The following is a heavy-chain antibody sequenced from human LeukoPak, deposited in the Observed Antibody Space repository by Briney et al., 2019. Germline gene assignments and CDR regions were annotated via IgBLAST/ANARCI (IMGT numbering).Heavy chain of an antibody. CDR2: IYYSGST. CDR1: GGSISSYY. Sequence: SETLSLTCTVSGGSISSYYWSWIRQPPGKGLEWIGYIYYSGSTNYNPSLKSRVTISVDTSKNQFSLKLSSVTAADTAVYYCARHSGIAAANWFDPWGQGTLVTVSS. D-gene: IGHD6-13*01. CDR3: ARHSGIAAANWFDP. J-gene: IGHJ5*02. V-gene: IGHV4-59*08.